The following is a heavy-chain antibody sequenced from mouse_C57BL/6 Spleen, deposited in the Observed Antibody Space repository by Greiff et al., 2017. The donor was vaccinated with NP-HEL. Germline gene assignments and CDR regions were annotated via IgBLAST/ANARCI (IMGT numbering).Heavy chain of an antibody. CDR3: ARDRGYDYEGAWFAY. V-gene: IGHV5-4*01. Sequence: DVMLVESGGGLVKPGGSLKLSCAASGFTFSSYAMSWVRQTPEKRLEWVATISDGGSYTYYPDNVKGRFTISRDNAKNNLYLQMSHLNSEDTSMYYCARDRGYDYEGAWFAYWGQGTLVTVSA. D-gene: IGHD2-4*01. J-gene: IGHJ3*01. CDR2: ISDGGSYT. CDR1: GFTFSSYA.